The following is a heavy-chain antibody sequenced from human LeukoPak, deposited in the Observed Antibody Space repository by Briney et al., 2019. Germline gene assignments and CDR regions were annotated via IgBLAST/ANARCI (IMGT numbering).Heavy chain of an antibody. J-gene: IGHJ5*02. Sequence: ASVKVSCKASGYTFTSYGISWVRQAPGQGLEWMGWISAYNGNTNYAQKLQGRVTMTTDTSTSKAYRELRSLRSDDTAVYYCARGLGYRYDILTGYYIGNWFDPWGQGNLVTVSS. CDR1: GYTFTSYG. CDR3: ARGLGYRYDILTGYYIGNWFDP. CDR2: ISAYNGNT. D-gene: IGHD3-9*01. V-gene: IGHV1-18*01.